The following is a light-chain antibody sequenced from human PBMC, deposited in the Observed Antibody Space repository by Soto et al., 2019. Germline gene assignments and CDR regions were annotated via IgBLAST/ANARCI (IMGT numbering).Light chain of an antibody. Sequence: QSVLTQPPSASGTPGQRVTISCSRSSSNIGSNYVFWYQQLPGTAPKLLIYRDNHRPSGVPDRFSGSKSDTSASLAISGLRSEDEADYYCAAWDDSLSAWVFGGGTKLTVL. V-gene: IGLV1-47*01. CDR3: AAWDDSLSAWV. J-gene: IGLJ3*02. CDR1: SSNIGSNY. CDR2: RDN.